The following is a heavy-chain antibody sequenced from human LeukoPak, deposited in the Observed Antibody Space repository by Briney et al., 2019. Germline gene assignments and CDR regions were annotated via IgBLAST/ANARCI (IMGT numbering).Heavy chain of an antibody. J-gene: IGHJ6*04. CDR1: GFTFSSYA. Sequence: GGSLRLSCSASGFTFSSYAMHWVRQAPGKGLEYVSAISSNGGSTYYADSVKGRFTISRDDSKNTLYLQMNSLRAEDTAVFYCAKDAPPCSGGSCYSGYYFYGMDVWGKGTTVTVSS. CDR2: ISSNGGST. D-gene: IGHD2-15*01. V-gene: IGHV3-64*04. CDR3: AKDAPPCSGGSCYSGYYFYGMDV.